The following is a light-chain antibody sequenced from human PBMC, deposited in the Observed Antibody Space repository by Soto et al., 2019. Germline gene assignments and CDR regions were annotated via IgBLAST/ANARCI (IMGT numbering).Light chain of an antibody. CDR2: DVS. V-gene: IGLV2-14*01. Sequence: QSVLTQPASVSGSPGQSITISCTGTSSDVGGYNYVSWYQQHPGKAPKLMIYDVSNRPPGVSNRFSGSKSGNTASLTISGLQAEDEADYYCSSYTSSSTSYVFGTGTKVTVL. CDR1: SSDVGGYNY. J-gene: IGLJ1*01. CDR3: SSYTSSSTSYV.